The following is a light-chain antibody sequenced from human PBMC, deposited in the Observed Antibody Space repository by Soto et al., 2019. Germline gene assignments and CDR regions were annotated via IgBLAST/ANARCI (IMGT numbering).Light chain of an antibody. V-gene: IGLV2-14*03. J-gene: IGLJ2*01. CDR3: SSYTRSGTVV. CDR1: SSDVGFYDY. CDR2: EVS. Sequence: QSALTQPASVSGSPGQSITLSCTGTSSDVGFYDYVSWYQQHPGKAPKVIIYEVSNRPSGVSNRFSASKSGNTASLTISGLQAEDEADYYCSSYTRSGTVVFGGGTKLTVL.